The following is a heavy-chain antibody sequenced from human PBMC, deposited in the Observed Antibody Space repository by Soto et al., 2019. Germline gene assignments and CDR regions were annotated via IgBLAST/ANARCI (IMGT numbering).Heavy chain of an antibody. CDR3: ARDSYDSSGYWDYYYYGMDV. Sequence: GGSLRLSCAASGFTFSSYAMHWVRQAPGKGLEWVAVILYDGSNKYYADSVKGRFTISRDNSKNTLYLQMNSLRAEDTAVYYCARDSYDSSGYWDYYYYGMDVWGQGTTVTVSS. J-gene: IGHJ6*02. CDR1: GFTFSSYA. CDR2: ILYDGSNK. D-gene: IGHD3-22*01. V-gene: IGHV3-30-3*01.